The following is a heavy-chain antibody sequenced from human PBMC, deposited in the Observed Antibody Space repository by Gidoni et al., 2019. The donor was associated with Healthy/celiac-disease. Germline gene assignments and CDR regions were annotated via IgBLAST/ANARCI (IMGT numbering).Heavy chain of an antibody. D-gene: IGHD1-7*01. CDR2: T. J-gene: IGHJ6*02. V-gene: IGHV4-39*01. CDR3: ASGQRELRYYYYGMDV. Sequence: TYYNPSLKSRVTISVDTSKNQFSLKLSSVTAADTAGYYCASGQRELRYYYYGMDVWGQGTTVTVSS.